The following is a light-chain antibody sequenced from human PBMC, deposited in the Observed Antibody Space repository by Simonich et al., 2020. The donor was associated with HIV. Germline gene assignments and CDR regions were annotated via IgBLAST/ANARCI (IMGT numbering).Light chain of an antibody. CDR2: AAS. V-gene: IGKV1-39*01. CDR1: QTIANY. J-gene: IGKJ1*01. CDR3: QQSYSAPRT. Sequence: DIQMTQSPSSLSASVGDRVTITCRASQTIANYLNWNQQKPGTAPKPLIYAASSLQSGVPSRFSGSGSGTDFTLTISSLQPEDFATYYCQQSYSAPRTFGQGTKVDIK.